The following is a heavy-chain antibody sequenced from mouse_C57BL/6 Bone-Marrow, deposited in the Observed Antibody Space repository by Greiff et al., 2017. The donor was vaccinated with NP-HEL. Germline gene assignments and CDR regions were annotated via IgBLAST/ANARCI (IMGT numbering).Heavy chain of an antibody. CDR1: GYTFTSYW. CDR3: ARDSAMVKWFDY. V-gene: IGHV1-59*01. CDR2: IDPSDSYT. J-gene: IGHJ3*01. D-gene: IGHD2-2*01. Sequence: VQLQQPGAELVRPGTSVKLSCKASGYTFTSYWMHWVKQRPGQGLEWIGVIDPSDSYTNYNQKFKGKATLTVDTSSSTAYMQLSSLTSEDSAVYCSARDSAMVKWFDYWGQGTLVTVSA.